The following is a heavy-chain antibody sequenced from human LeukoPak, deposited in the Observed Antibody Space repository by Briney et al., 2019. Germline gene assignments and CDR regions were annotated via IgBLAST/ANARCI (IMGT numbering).Heavy chain of an antibody. V-gene: IGHV5-51*01. CDR3: ARLAYSSGWYYFDY. CDR2: IYPGDSDT. Sequence: GESLKISCKGSGYSFTSYCIGWVRQMPGKGLEVMGIIYPGDSDTRYSPSFQGQVTISADKSISTAYLQWSSLKASDTAMYYCARLAYSSGWYYFDYWGQGTLVTVSS. CDR1: GYSFTSYC. D-gene: IGHD6-13*01. J-gene: IGHJ4*02.